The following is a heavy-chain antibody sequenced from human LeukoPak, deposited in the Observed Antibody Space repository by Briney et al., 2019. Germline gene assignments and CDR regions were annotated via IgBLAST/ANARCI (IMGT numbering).Heavy chain of an antibody. CDR1: GYTFTSYG. V-gene: IGHV1-18*01. Sequence: ASVKVYCKASGYTFTSYGFTWVRQAPGQGLEWIGWISAYTGESTYSQKFQGRATMNTDVSTSTAYLELRSLRFDDTAIYYCARDQDYYASRNYPYGMDVWGQGTTVTVSS. CDR3: ARDQDYYASRNYPYGMDV. CDR2: ISAYTGES. D-gene: IGHD3-10*01. J-gene: IGHJ6*02.